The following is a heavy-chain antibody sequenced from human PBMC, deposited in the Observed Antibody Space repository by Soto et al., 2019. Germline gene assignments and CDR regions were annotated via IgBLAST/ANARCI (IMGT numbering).Heavy chain of an antibody. J-gene: IGHJ4*02. CDR2: IEPSGGSK. CDR3: ARSTMTFYSFDF. V-gene: IGHV1-46*01. CDR1: GYTFTSYY. D-gene: IGHD4-17*01. Sequence: ASVKVSCKASGYTFTSYYMHWVRQAPGQGLEWMGVIEPSGGSKSYTQKFQDRITMTRDTCTSTVYMELSSLRSEDTAVYYCARSTMTFYSFDFWCPGTQVTLSS.